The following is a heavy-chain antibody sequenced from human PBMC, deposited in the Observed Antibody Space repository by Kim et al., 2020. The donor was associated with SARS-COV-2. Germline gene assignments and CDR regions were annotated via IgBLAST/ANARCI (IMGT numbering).Heavy chain of an antibody. D-gene: IGHD1-1*01. CDR2: INTHSGNA. J-gene: IGHJ4*02. V-gene: IGHV7-4-1*02. CDR3: ARDRLSGHVDYFDY. Sequence: ASVKVSCKASGYIFTGDAINWVRQGPGQGLEWMGWINTHSGNAIYAQDFTGRFVFSSDSSVSTAYLQITSLQADDTAAYYCARDRLSGHVDYFDYLGQGT. CDR1: GYIFTGDA.